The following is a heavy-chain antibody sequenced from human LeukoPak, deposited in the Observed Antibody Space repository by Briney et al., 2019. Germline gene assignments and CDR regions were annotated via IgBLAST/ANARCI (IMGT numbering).Heavy chain of an antibody. CDR1: GFTFSDYN. Sequence: GGSLRLSCAASGFTFSDYNMRWIRQAPGKGLEWVSSISRSGSTKYYADSVKGRFAISRDNAKNSLFLQMNSLRAEDTAVYYCARVLRYCSGGNCYSGGLGYMDVWGKGTTVTISS. CDR3: ARVLRYCSGGNCYSGGLGYMDV. J-gene: IGHJ6*03. D-gene: IGHD2-15*01. V-gene: IGHV3-11*01. CDR2: ISRSGSTK.